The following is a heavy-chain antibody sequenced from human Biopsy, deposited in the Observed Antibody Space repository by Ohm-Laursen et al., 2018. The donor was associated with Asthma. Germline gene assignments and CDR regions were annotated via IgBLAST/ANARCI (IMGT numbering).Heavy chain of an antibody. V-gene: IGHV3-21*01. CDR3: SRDAPTGGYIDY. D-gene: IGHD7-27*01. CDR2: ITSSSSYI. Sequence: SLRLSCAASGFTFSGYTMNWVRQAPGKGLAWVSSITSSSSYIFYADSVKGRFTIPRDNPRNSLYLQMNSLRAEYTAVYYCSRDAPTGGYIDYWGLGTLVTVSS. J-gene: IGHJ4*02. CDR1: GFTFSGYT.